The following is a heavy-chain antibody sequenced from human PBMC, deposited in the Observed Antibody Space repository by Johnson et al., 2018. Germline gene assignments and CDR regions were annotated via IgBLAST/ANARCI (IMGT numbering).Heavy chain of an antibody. CDR1: GGSVTNNNNY. J-gene: IGHJ4*02. Sequence: QVQLQESGPGLVKPSETLSLTCAVSGGSVTNNNNYWGWIRQPPGKGLEWIGSVYYSGGTYYNPSLQSRVTISVDTSKNHFSLKVNSVTAADTALYYCRRTVRMARRPFWGQGTLVTVSS. V-gene: IGHV4-39*01. CDR3: RRTVRMARRPF. D-gene: IGHD6-6*01. CDR2: VYYSGGT.